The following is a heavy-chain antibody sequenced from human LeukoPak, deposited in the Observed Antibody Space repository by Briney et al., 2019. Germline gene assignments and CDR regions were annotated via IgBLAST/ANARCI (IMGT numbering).Heavy chain of an antibody. CDR2: IYWNDDK. V-gene: IGHV2-5*01. CDR1: GFSLSTSGVG. J-gene: IGHJ6*02. CDR3: AHRKGDYDSSGFYYYYYGMDV. Sequence: SGPTLVNPTQTLTLTCTFSGFSLSTSGVGVGWIRQPPGKALEWLALIYWNDDKRYSPSLKSRLTITKDTSKNQVVLTMTNMDPVDTATYYCAHRKGDYDSSGFYYYYYGMDVWGQGTTVTVSS. D-gene: IGHD3-22*01.